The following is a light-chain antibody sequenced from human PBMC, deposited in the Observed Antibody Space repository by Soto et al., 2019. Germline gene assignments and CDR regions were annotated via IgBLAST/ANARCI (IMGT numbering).Light chain of an antibody. V-gene: IGKV1-39*01. CDR1: QSIGNY. Sequence: DLQMTQSPSSLSASVGDRVTITCRASQSIGNYLNWYQQKPGKAPKLLIYGASSLQRGVPSRFSGSGSGTDFTLTISSLQPEDFSTYYCQQTYNTPHTFGGGTKVEIK. J-gene: IGKJ4*01. CDR3: QQTYNTPHT. CDR2: GAS.